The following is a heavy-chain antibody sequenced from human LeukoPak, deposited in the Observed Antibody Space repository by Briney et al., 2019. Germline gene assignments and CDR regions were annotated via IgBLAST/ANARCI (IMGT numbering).Heavy chain of an antibody. CDR2: ISAYNGNT. Sequence: ASVKVSCKASGYTFTSYGISWVRQAPGQGLEWMGWISAYNGNTNYAQKLQGRVTMTTDTSTSTAYMELRSLRSDDTAVYYCARVVVDYDSSGYYQTFDYWGQGTLVTVSS. CDR3: ARVVVDYDSSGYYQTFDY. D-gene: IGHD3-22*01. CDR1: GYTFTSYG. J-gene: IGHJ4*02. V-gene: IGHV1-18*01.